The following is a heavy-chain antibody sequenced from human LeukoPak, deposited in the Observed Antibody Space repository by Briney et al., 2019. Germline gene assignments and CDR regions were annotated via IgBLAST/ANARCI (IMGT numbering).Heavy chain of an antibody. V-gene: IGHV3-15*01. Sequence: GGSLRLSCAASGFTFSGYNMNWVRQAPGKGLEWVGRIKSKTDGGTTDYAAPVKGRFTISRDDSKNTLYLQMNSLKTEDTAVYYCTTVPTAMVLNYYYGMDVWGQGTTVTVSS. J-gene: IGHJ6*02. CDR1: GFTFSGYN. D-gene: IGHD5-18*01. CDR3: TTVPTAMVLNYYYGMDV. CDR2: IKSKTDGGTT.